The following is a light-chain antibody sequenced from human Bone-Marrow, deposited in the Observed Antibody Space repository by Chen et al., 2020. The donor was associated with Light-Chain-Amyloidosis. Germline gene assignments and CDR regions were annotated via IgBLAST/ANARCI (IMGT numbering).Light chain of an antibody. V-gene: IGKV3-20*01. CDR1: QTISSNY. CDR2: GSS. CDR3: QQYGTSPLT. Sequence: ETVLTPTPVTLSLSPGDGANLSCRASQTISSNYLTWYQQKFGQAPRLLIYGSSSRATGIPDRFTGSGSGTDFTLTINRLEPEDFAMYYCQQYGTSPLTFGGGTKVEIK. J-gene: IGKJ4*01.